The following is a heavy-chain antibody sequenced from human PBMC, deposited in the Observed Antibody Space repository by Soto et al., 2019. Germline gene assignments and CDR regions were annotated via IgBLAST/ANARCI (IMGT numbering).Heavy chain of an antibody. J-gene: IGHJ6*03. CDR2: IYYSGST. Sequence: SETLSLTCTVSGSSISSYYWSWIRQPPGKGLEWIGYIYYSGSTNYNPSLKSRVTISVDTSKNQFSLKLSSVTAADTAVYYCARFLGSEYSSSMINYYYYYYMDVWGKGTTVT. CDR1: GSSISSYY. CDR3: ARFLGSEYSSSMINYYYYYYMDV. V-gene: IGHV4-59*01. D-gene: IGHD6-6*01.